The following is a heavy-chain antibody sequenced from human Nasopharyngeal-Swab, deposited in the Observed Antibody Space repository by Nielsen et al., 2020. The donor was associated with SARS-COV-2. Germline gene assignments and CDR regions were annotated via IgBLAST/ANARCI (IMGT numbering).Heavy chain of an antibody. CDR1: GGSISSSSYY. CDR3: ARGYVHFDY. J-gene: IGHJ4*02. D-gene: IGHD2-2*01. V-gene: IGHV4-39*07. CDR2: IYYSGST. Sequence: SETLSLTCTVSGGSISSSSYYWGWLRQPPGKGLEWIGSIYYSGSTYYNPSLKSRVTISVDTSKNQFSLKLSSVTAADTAVYYCARGYVHFDYWGQGTLVTVSS.